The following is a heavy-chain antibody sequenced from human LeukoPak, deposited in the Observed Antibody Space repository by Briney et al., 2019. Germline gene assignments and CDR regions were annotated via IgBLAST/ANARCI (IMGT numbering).Heavy chain of an antibody. D-gene: IGHD3-16*01. Sequence: LGASLKISCKGSGYNFTNYWIAWVPQVPGKGLEWMVIIYPGDSDTRYSSSFRGQVTFSSDKSISTGYLQWSSLKASDTAMFYCARGGFGGVVLDAFDIWGQGTMVTVSS. J-gene: IGHJ3*02. CDR1: GYNFTNYW. CDR2: IYPGDSDT. CDR3: ARGGFGGVVLDAFDI. V-gene: IGHV5-51*01.